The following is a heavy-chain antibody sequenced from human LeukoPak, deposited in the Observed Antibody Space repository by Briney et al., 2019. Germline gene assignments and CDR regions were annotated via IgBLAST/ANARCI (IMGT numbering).Heavy chain of an antibody. CDR3: ARRQYRSSWYYFDY. Sequence: GGSLRLSCAASGFSLSSYWMHWVRQAPGKGLVWVSRINSDGSTTNYADSVKGRFTISRDNAKNTLYLQMNSLRAEDTAVYYCARRQYRSSWYYFDYGGQGTLVTVSS. CDR2: INSDGSTT. J-gene: IGHJ4*02. CDR1: GFSLSSYW. D-gene: IGHD6-13*01. V-gene: IGHV3-74*01.